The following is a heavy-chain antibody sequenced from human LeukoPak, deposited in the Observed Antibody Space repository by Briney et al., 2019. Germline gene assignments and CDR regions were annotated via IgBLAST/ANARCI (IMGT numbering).Heavy chain of an antibody. J-gene: IGHJ4*02. D-gene: IGHD3-22*01. V-gene: IGHV3-30-3*01. CDR2: ISYDGSNK. Sequence: GGSLRLSCAASGFTFSSYAMHWVRQAPGKGLEWVAVISYDGSNKYYADSVKGRFTISRDNSKNTLYLQMNSLRAEYTAVYYCARGAYYDSSGYYHVDYWGQGTLVTVSA. CDR3: ARGAYYDSSGYYHVDY. CDR1: GFTFSSYA.